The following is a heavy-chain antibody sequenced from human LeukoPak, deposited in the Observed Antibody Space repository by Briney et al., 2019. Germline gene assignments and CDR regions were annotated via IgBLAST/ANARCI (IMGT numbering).Heavy chain of an antibody. V-gene: IGHV3-23*01. CDR1: GFPFSPYA. CDR2: ISGSGGVT. Sequence: GRPLRLSSAASGFPFSPYAINWLLQSPSKGLHCVSSISGSGGVTFYVDSVKGRFIISGDISTNTLDLQMNSLRPEDTAVYYCPKSPGLNAPTLFVYWGQGTLLIVFS. D-gene: IGHD2-8*02. CDR3: PKSPGLNAPTLFVY. J-gene: IGHJ4*02.